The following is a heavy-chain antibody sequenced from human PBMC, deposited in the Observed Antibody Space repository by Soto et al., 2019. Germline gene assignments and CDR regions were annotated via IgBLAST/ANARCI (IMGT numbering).Heavy chain of an antibody. CDR3: ARHLTIGGVIVELDY. CDR1: GGSISSYY. V-gene: IGHV4-59*08. D-gene: IGHD3-16*02. CDR2: IYYSGST. J-gene: IGHJ4*02. Sequence: SETLSLTCTVSGGSISSYYWSWIRQPPGKGLEWIGYIYYSGSTNYNPSNKSRVTISVDTSKNQFSLKLSSVTAADTAVYYCARHLTIGGVIVELDYWGQGTLVTVSS.